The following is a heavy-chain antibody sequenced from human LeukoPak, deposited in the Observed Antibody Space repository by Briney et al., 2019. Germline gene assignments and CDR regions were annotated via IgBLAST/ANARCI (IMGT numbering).Heavy chain of an antibody. CDR2: IYYSGST. V-gene: IGHV4-39*01. CDR1: GGSISSSSYY. J-gene: IGHJ3*02. Sequence: SETLSLTCTVSGGSISSSSYYWRWIRQPPGKGLEWIGSIYYSGSTYYNPSLKSRVTISVDTSKNQFSLKLSSVTAADTAVYYCARVMLDTDDAFDIWGQGTMVTVSS. CDR3: ARVMLDTDDAFDI. D-gene: IGHD5-18*01.